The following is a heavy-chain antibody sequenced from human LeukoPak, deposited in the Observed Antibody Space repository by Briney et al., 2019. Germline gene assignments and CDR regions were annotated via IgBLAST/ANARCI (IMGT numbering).Heavy chain of an antibody. CDR2: ISGNGRST. J-gene: IGHJ4*02. D-gene: IGHD3-10*01. CDR3: AKVAKYYYGPETYYFFEH. CDR1: GFTFSSYA. V-gene: IGHV3-23*01. Sequence: GGSLRLSCAASGFTFSSYAMSWVRQAPGKGLEWVSSISGNGRSTYYADSVKGRFTVSRDNAKNSLYLQMNSLRVEDTAVYYCAKVAKYYYGPETYYFFEHWGQGTPVTASS.